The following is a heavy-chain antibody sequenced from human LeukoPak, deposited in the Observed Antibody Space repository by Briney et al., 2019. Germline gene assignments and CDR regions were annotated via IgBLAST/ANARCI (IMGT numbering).Heavy chain of an antibody. Sequence: GASVKVSCKASGYTFTSYDIHWVRQATGQGLEWMGWMNPNRGYTGYAQRFQGRVTMTRNTSMSTAYMELSSLRSEDTAIYYCVKAAPQFVTPTGPSWGQGTLVTVSS. D-gene: IGHD2/OR15-2a*01. CDR1: GYTFTSYD. J-gene: IGHJ4*02. V-gene: IGHV1-8*01. CDR2: MNPNRGYT. CDR3: VKAAPQFVTPTGPS.